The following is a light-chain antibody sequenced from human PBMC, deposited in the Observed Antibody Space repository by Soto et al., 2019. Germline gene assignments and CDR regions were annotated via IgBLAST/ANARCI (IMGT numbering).Light chain of an antibody. Sequence: EIVLTQSPATLSLSPGERATLSCRASQSVSSYLAWYQQKPGQAPRLLIYDISTRAAAIPARFSGSGSGTDFTLTVSSLEPEDFALYYCQQRSNRITFGQGTRREIK. CDR3: QQRSNRIT. CDR2: DIS. CDR1: QSVSSY. V-gene: IGKV3-11*01. J-gene: IGKJ5*01.